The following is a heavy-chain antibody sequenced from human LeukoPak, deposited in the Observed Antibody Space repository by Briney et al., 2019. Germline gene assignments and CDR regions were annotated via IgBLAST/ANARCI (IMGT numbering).Heavy chain of an antibody. CDR3: ASQPGYCSSTSCYEYY. D-gene: IGHD2-2*03. J-gene: IGHJ4*02. Sequence: GESLRISCKGCGYSFTSYWISWVRQMPGKGLEWMGRIDPSDSYTNYSPSFQGHVTISADKSISTAYLQWSSLKASDTAMYYCASQPGYCSSTSCYEYYWGQGTLVTVSS. CDR2: IDPSDSYT. CDR1: GYSFTSYW. V-gene: IGHV5-10-1*01.